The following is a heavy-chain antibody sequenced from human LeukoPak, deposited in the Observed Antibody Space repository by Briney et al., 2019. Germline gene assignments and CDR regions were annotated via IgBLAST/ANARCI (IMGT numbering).Heavy chain of an antibody. Sequence: GGSPRLSCAASGFTFSGFEMNWVRQAPGKGLEWVSYISFSGSDIYYADSVRGRFTISRDNAKNSLYLQMNSLRVEDTAIYYCARRAVPDYWGQGALVTVSS. D-gene: IGHD6-19*01. V-gene: IGHV3-48*03. J-gene: IGHJ4*02. CDR2: ISFSGSDI. CDR3: ARRAVPDY. CDR1: GFTFSGFE.